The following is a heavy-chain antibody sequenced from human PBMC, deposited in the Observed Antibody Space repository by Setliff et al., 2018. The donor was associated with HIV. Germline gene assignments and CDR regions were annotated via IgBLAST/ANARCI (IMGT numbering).Heavy chain of an antibody. CDR2: IYSGSSSA. CDR3: AKEPSSCSAPRPSLCGYFDS. V-gene: IGHV3-23*03. Sequence: GGSLRLSCVTSGITFINAAMAWVRQAPGKGPAWISFIYSGSSSAVFADSVKGRFTISRDNSRNTLFLQMNSLRAEDTAVYYCAKEPSSCSAPRPSLCGYFDSWGQGTQVTSPQ. CDR1: GITFINAA. J-gene: IGHJ4*01. D-gene: IGHD2-21*01.